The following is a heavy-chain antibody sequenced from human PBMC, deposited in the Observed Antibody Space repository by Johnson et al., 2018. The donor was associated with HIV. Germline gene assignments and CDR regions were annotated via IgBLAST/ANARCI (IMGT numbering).Heavy chain of an antibody. V-gene: IGHV3-30-3*01. CDR2: ISYDGSNK. D-gene: IGHD2-2*01. CDR1: GFTFSSYA. Sequence: QVQLVESGGGVVQPGRSLRLSCAASGFTFSSYAMHWVRQAPGKGLEWVAVISYDGSNKYYADSVKGRFTISRDNAKNSLYLQMNSLRVEDTAVYYCVRTLKYCSSTTCSDAFDIWGQGTMVTVYS. CDR3: VRTLKYCSSTTCSDAFDI. J-gene: IGHJ3*02.